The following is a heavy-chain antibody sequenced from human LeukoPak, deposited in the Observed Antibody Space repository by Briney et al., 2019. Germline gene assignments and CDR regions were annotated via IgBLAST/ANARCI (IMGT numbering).Heavy chain of an antibody. D-gene: IGHD6-13*01. CDR1: GGSFSGYY. CDR2: VYYSGSA. CDR3: ARISSVWVKHFYYYMDV. V-gene: IGHV4-39*06. J-gene: IGHJ6*03. Sequence: PSETLSLTCAVYGGSFSGYYWGWVRQPPGKGMEWVGSVYYSGSAYYNASLKRQVTISIDKDKNQFALMLSSVPAADTGVYFCARISSVWVKHFYYYMDVWGKGTTVTVSS.